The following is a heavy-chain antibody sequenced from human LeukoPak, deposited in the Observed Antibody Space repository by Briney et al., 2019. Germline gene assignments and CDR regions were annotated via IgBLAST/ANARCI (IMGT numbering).Heavy chain of an antibody. D-gene: IGHD5-18*01. CDR3: AKQPRGYSYGLFDY. CDR1: GFTFSSYG. Sequence: GGSLRLSCAASGFTFSSYGMSWVRQAPGKGLEWVSAISGSGGSTCYADSVKGRFTISRDNSKNTLYLQMNSLRAEDTAVYYCAKQPRGYSYGLFDYWGQGTLVTVSS. CDR2: ISGSGGST. V-gene: IGHV3-23*01. J-gene: IGHJ4*02.